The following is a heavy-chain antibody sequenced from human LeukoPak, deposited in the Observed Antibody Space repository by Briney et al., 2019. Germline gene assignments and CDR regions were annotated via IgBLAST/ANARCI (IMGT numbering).Heavy chain of an antibody. CDR2: VTSKGSNT. Sequence: PGGSLRLSCSASGFTFSTYAMHWVRQASGKGLEYVSGVTSKGSNTFYADSVKGRFTISRDNSKNTLYLHMNSLRPEDTAIYYCEGGSYSSAYWGQGTLVTVSS. D-gene: IGHD1-26*01. CDR3: EGGSYSSAY. CDR1: GFTFSTYA. J-gene: IGHJ4*02. V-gene: IGHV3-64*04.